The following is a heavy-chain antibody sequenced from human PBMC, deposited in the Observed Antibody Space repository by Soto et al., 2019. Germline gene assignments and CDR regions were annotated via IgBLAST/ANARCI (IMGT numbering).Heavy chain of an antibody. CDR1: GYTFTSYG. CDR2: INAYNGNT. V-gene: IGHV1-18*01. D-gene: IGHD6-19*01. Sequence: QVQLVQSGAEVKKPGASVKVSCKASGYTFTSYGISWVRQAPGQGLEWMGWINAYNGNTNYAQKLQGRVTMTTHTHKRKADIELSSLRSDDTAVLYSDRDPVAGTYINYWRQETMVTVST. J-gene: IGHJ4*02. CDR3: DRDPVAGTYINY.